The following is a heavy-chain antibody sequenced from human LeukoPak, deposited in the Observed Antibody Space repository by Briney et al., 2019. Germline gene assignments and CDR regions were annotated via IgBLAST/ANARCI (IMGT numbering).Heavy chain of an antibody. D-gene: IGHD3-10*01. CDR2: ISDSGGST. Sequence: PGGSLRLSCAASGFTFSSYAMTWVRQAPGKGPEWVSGISDSGGSTYYADCVKGRFTISRDNSKNTLYLQMNSLRAEDTAVYYCAKSLSGGGYYFEYWGQGTLVTVSS. CDR3: AKSLSGGGYYFEY. J-gene: IGHJ4*02. CDR1: GFTFSSYA. V-gene: IGHV3-23*01.